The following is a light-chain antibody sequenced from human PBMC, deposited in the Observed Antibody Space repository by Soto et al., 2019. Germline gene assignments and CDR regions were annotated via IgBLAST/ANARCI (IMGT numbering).Light chain of an antibody. CDR3: SAWDDSLNGVV. J-gene: IGLJ3*02. CDR2: SNS. V-gene: IGLV1-44*01. CDR1: TLNIGVNT. Sequence: QSVLTQPPSASGTPGQRVTISCSGSTLNIGVNTVNWYQQLPGTAPKLLIDSNSQRPSWVPDRFSASKSGTSASLAISGLQSEDEADYYCSAWDDSLNGVVFCGGTKLTVL.